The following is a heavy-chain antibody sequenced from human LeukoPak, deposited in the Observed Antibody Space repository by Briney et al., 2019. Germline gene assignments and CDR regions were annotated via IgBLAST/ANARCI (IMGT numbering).Heavy chain of an antibody. Sequence: GESLKISCKASGYTFTSNWIGWVRQMPGKGLEWVGVIYPGDSDVRYSPSFRGQVTISADKSISTAYLQWTGLETSDTAIFYCARGGYTNGWYYFDYWAKGTLVTVSS. CDR2: IYPGDSDV. CDR1: GYTFTSNW. V-gene: IGHV5-51*01. CDR3: ARGGYTNGWYYFDY. D-gene: IGHD6-19*01. J-gene: IGHJ4*02.